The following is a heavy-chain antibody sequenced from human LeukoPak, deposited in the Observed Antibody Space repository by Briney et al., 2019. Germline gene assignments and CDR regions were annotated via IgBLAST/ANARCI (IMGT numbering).Heavy chain of an antibody. J-gene: IGHJ4*02. CDR2: ISWNSGAK. V-gene: IGHV3-9*01. D-gene: IGHD6-19*01. CDR3: ANTQRTVAGYFDY. Sequence: QTGGSLRLSCAASGFDFEDYAIHWVRQVPGKGLEWVSGISWNSGAKAYADSVRGRFTISRDNAKNSLYLQMNSLRAEDTAVYYCANTQRTVAGYFDYWGQGTLVTVSS. CDR1: GFDFEDYA.